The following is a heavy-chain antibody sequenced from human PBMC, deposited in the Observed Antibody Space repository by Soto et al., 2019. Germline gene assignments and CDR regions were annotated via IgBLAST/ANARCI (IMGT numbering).Heavy chain of an antibody. CDR3: TRKRFGMDV. V-gene: IGHV3-7*03. CDR1: GLPFSNSW. Sequence: GGSLRLSCAASGLPFSNSWMSWVRKAPGKGLEWVANIKEDGSEKDYVDPVKGRFTITRDNAKHSLYLQMNNLRAEDTAVYFCTRKRFGMDVWGQGTTVTVSS. CDR2: IKEDGSEK. J-gene: IGHJ6*02.